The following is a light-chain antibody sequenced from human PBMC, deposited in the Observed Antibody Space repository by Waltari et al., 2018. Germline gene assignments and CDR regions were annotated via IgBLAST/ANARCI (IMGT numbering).Light chain of an antibody. CDR3: QQRSNWPQLT. V-gene: IGKV3-11*01. CDR2: DAS. J-gene: IGKJ4*01. Sequence: EIVLTQSPATLSLSPGERATLSCRASQRVSSYLAWYQQKPGQAPRLRIYDASNRATVIPARFSGSESGTDFTLTISSLEPEDFAVYYCQQRSNWPQLTFGGGTKVEIK. CDR1: QRVSSY.